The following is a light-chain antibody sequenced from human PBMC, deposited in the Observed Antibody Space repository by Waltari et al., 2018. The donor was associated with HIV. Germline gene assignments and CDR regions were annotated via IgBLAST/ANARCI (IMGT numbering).Light chain of an antibody. V-gene: IGLV1-51*01. CDR2: GKN. CDR1: SSNIWRYY. CDR3: GTWDSSLGGWV. Sequence: QSVLPQPPSVSAAPGQKVTISCSGSSSNIWRYYVPRCQQLPGAAPQLLIYGKNKRPSGIPERYSGYKSGTSATRGLTGRQTEDEADYDCGTWDSSLGGWVFGGGTKLAVL. J-gene: IGLJ3*02.